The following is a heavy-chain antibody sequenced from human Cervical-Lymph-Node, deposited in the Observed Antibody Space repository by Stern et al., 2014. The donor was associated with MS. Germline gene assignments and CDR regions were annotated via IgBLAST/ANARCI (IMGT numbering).Heavy chain of an antibody. Sequence: VQLVESGPGLVKPSQTLSLTCTVSGGSISSSGYYWSWIRQPADKGLEWIGRIHDSGSTYYNPSLKGRVTIPMDTAKTQFSLKLPSVTAADTAVYYCATTRWDLFTWNWFDPWGQGTLVTVSS. V-gene: IGHV4-61*02. D-gene: IGHD1-26*01. J-gene: IGHJ5*02. CDR3: ATTRWDLFTWNWFDP. CDR2: IHDSGST. CDR1: GGSISSSGYY.